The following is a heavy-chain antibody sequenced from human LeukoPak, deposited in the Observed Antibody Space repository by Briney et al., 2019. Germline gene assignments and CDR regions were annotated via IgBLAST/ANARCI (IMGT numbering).Heavy chain of an antibody. CDR2: ITPYNGNT. CDR1: GYTFTYCS. J-gene: IGHJ4*02. CDR3: ARCGDTAMGRGY. Sequence: GASVKVSCKASGYTFTYCSLHWLQQAPGQGLERMRWITPYNGNTNYAKKFQGRVTITRDMSLRTAYTELSSLRSEDSAVYYWARCGDTAMGRGYWGQGTLVTVSS. D-gene: IGHD5-18*01. V-gene: IGHV1-68*01.